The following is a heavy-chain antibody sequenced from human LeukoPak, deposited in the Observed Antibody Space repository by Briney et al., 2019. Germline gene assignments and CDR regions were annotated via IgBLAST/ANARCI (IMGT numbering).Heavy chain of an antibody. V-gene: IGHV4-34*01. J-gene: IGHJ5*02. CDR2: INHSGRT. Sequence: PSETLSLTCAVYGGSFSGYYWSWIRQPPGKGLEWIGEINHSGRTNYNPSLKSRVTISVDTSKNQFSLKLSSVTAADTAVYYCARLRVYYYGSGSPWGWFDLWGQGTLVTVSS. CDR1: GGSFSGYY. D-gene: IGHD3-10*01. CDR3: ARLRVYYYGSGSPWGWFDL.